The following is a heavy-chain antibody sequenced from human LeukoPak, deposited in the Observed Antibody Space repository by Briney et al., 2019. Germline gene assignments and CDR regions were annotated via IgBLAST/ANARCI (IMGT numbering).Heavy chain of an antibody. CDR2: IETDGTRA. CDR1: GFTFGGHR. D-gene: IGHD1-26*01. V-gene: IGHV3-74*01. J-gene: IGHJ4*02. CDR3: ARDQVGTMPEDY. Sequence: GGSLRLSCAASGFTFGGHRMHWVRQVPGKGLVWISWIETDGTRAGYVDSVRGRFTVSRDNAKSTLYLQMNSLRAEDTAVYYCARDQVGTMPEDYWGQGTLVTVSS.